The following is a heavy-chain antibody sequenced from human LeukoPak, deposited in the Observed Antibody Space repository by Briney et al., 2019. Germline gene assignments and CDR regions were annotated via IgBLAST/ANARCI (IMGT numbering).Heavy chain of an antibody. D-gene: IGHD6-19*01. CDR2: IIPIFGTA. J-gene: IGHJ4*02. CDR1: GYTFTGYY. V-gene: IGHV1-69*13. Sequence: ASVKVSCKASGYTFTGYYMHWVRQAPGQGLEWMGGIIPIFGTANYAQKFQGRVTITADESTSTAYMELSSLRSEDTAVYYCARGDSSGWYYYFDYWGQGTLVTVSS. CDR3: ARGDSSGWYYYFDY.